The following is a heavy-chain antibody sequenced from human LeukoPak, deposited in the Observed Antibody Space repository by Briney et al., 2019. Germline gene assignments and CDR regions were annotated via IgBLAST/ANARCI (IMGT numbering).Heavy chain of an antibody. V-gene: IGHV4-39*01. CDR2: IYYSGSP. CDR1: GGSISSSRYY. D-gene: IGHD3-9*01. Sequence: KSSETLSLTCTVSGGSISSSRYYWGCIRQPPGKGLEWLGIIYYSGSPYYNPSLKSRLTISVDTSKNQFSLKLSSVTAADTAVYYCASGGRYFDWLPWGYWGQGTLVTVSS. CDR3: ASGGRYFDWLPWGY. J-gene: IGHJ4*02.